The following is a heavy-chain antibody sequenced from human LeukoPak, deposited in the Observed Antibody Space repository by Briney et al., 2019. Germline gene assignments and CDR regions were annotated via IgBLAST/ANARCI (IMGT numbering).Heavy chain of an antibody. J-gene: IGHJ4*02. CDR3: ARGKRIPIFGGVITDYFDY. Sequence: SETLSLTCAVYGGSFSGYYWSWIRPPPRKGLEWIGEINHSVSTNYNPSLKSGVTISEDTSQNQFSLRMRSVTAADTAVYYCARGKRIPIFGGVITDYFDYWGQGTLVTVSS. CDR1: GGSFSGYY. D-gene: IGHD3-3*01. V-gene: IGHV4-34*01. CDR2: INHSVST.